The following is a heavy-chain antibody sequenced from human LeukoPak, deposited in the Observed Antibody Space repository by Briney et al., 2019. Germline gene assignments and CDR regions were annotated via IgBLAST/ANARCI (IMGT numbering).Heavy chain of an antibody. CDR1: GFTFSSYS. V-gene: IGHV3-48*01. J-gene: IGHJ5*02. Sequence: PGGSLRLSCAASGFTFSSYSMNWVRQAPGKGLEWGSYISSSSSTIYYADSVKGRFTISRDNAKNSLFLQMNSLKVEDTAVYYCAREVDYFDSSNFYPHLRFDRWGQGTLVTVSS. CDR2: ISSSSSTI. CDR3: AREVDYFDSSNFYPHLRFDR. D-gene: IGHD3-22*01.